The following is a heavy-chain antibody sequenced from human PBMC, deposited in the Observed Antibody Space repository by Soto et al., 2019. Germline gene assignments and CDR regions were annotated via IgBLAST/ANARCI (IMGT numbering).Heavy chain of an antibody. D-gene: IGHD4-17*01. CDR1: GYTFSSYY. CDR2: INPIGGST. V-gene: IGHV1-46*01. Sequence: VASVKVSGKSSGYTFSSYYMHWVRQAPWQGLEWRGIINPIGGSTSYAQNFQGRVTMTRDTSTSTVYMELSSLRSEDTAVYYCARVPFYGDYIDYWGQGTLVTVSS. J-gene: IGHJ4*02. CDR3: ARVPFYGDYIDY.